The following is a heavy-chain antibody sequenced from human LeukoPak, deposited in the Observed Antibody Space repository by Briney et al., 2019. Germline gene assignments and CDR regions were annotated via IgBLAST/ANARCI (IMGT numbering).Heavy chain of an antibody. J-gene: IGHJ5*02. CDR1: GYTFTSYG. CDR2: ISAYNGNT. CDR3: AGRYCSSTDCYSWFDP. D-gene: IGHD2-2*01. Sequence: ASVKVSCKASGYTFTSYGISWVRQAPGQGLEWMGWISAYNGNTNYAQKLQGRVTMTTDTSTSTAYLELRSLRSDDTAVYYCAGRYCSSTDCYSWFDPWGQGTLVTVSS. V-gene: IGHV1-18*01.